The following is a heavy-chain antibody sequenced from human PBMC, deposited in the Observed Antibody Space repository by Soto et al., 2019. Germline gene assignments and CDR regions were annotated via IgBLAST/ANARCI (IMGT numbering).Heavy chain of an antibody. J-gene: IGHJ5*02. V-gene: IGHV4-59*01. CDR2: IYYSGST. Sequence: SETLSLTCTVSGGSISSYYWSWIRQPPGKGLEWIGYIYYSGSTNYNPSLKSRVTISVDTSKNQFSLKLSSVTAADTAVYYCARDARGSSSWYHRKNWFDPWGQGTLVTVSS. D-gene: IGHD6-13*01. CDR1: GGSISSYY. CDR3: ARDARGSSSWYHRKNWFDP.